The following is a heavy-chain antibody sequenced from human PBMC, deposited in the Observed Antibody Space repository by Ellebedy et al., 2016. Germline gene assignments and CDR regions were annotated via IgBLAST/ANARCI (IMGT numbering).Heavy chain of an antibody. Sequence: SETLSLTCTVSGGSISSGGYYWGWIRQHPGKGPEWIGYIYYSGSTYYNPSLKSRVTISEDTSKNRFSLHLSSVTAADTAVYYCARGRWGDFDYWGQGALVTVSS. CDR1: GGSISSGGYY. D-gene: IGHD3-16*01. CDR2: IYYSGST. V-gene: IGHV4-31*03. J-gene: IGHJ4*02. CDR3: ARGRWGDFDY.